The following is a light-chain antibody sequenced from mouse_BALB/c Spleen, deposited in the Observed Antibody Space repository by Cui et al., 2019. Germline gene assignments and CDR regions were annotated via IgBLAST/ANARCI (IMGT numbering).Light chain of an antibody. J-gene: IGKJ5*01. Sequence: QIFLTQSPAIMSASPGEKVTMTCSASSSVSYMHWYQQKSGTSPKRWIYDTSKLASGVPARFSGSGSGTSYSLTISSMEAEDAATYYCQQWSSNPLTFGAGTKLELK. V-gene: IGKV4-59*01. CDR3: QQWSSNPLT. CDR2: DTS. CDR1: SSVSY.